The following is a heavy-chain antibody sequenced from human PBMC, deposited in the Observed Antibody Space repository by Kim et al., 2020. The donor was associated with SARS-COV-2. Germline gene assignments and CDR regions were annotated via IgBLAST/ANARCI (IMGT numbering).Heavy chain of an antibody. D-gene: IGHD3-22*01. CDR3: ASAPSVYYDSSGYLY. J-gene: IGHJ4*02. V-gene: IGHV3-53*01. Sequence: DTVKGRFTISRDNSKNTLYLQMNSLRAEDTAVYYCASAPSVYYDSSGYLYWGQGTLVTVSS.